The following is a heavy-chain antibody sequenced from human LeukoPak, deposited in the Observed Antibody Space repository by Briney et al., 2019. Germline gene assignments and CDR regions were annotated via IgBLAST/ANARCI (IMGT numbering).Heavy chain of an antibody. V-gene: IGHV4-59*01. J-gene: IGHJ4*02. Sequence: SETLSLTCTVSGGSISTYYWSWIRQPPGKGLEWIGYIYYSGSTNYNPSLKSRVTISVDTSKNHSSLKVNSVTAADTAVYYCAGGLWGSSGYYVYWGQGTLVTVSS. CDR2: IYYSGST. CDR1: GGSISTYY. CDR3: AGGLWGSSGYYVY. D-gene: IGHD3-22*01.